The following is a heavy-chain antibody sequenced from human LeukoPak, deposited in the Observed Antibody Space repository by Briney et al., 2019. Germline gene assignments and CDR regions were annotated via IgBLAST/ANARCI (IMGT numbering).Heavy chain of an antibody. D-gene: IGHD3-3*01. Sequence: SETLCLTCTVSGGSISSYYWSWIRQPPGKGLEWIGYIYYSGSTNYNPSLKSRVTISVDTSKNQFSLTLSSVTAADTAVYYCARNAYYDFWSGPTHFDYWGQGTLVTVSS. J-gene: IGHJ4*02. CDR1: GGSISSYY. CDR2: IYYSGST. CDR3: ARNAYYDFWSGPTHFDY. V-gene: IGHV4-59*08.